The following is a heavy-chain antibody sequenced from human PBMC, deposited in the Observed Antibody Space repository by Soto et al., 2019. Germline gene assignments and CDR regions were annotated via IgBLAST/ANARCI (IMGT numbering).Heavy chain of an antibody. D-gene: IGHD3-22*01. CDR1: GFTFSNAW. CDR2: IKSKTDGGTT. CDR3: TTDHYYDSSGYYRIDY. Sequence: GSLRLSCAASGFTFSNAWMSWVRQAPGKGLEWVGRIKSKTDGGTTDYAAPVKGRFTISRDDSKNTLYLQMNSLKTEDTAVYYXTTDHYYDSSGYYRIDYWGQGTLVTVSS. J-gene: IGHJ4*02. V-gene: IGHV3-15*01.